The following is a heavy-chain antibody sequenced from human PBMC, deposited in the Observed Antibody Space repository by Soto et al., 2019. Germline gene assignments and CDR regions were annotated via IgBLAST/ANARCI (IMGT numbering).Heavy chain of an antibody. Sequence: QVQLVESGGGVVQPGRSLRLSCAASGFTFSSYGMHWVRQAPGKGLEWVAVISYDGSNKYYADSVKGRFTISRDNSKNTLYLQMNGLRAEDTAVYYCAKDSPEWEWELHTSYYGMDVWGQGTTVTVSS. CDR1: GFTFSSYG. V-gene: IGHV3-30*18. CDR2: ISYDGSNK. CDR3: AKDSPEWEWELHTSYYGMDV. J-gene: IGHJ6*02. D-gene: IGHD1-26*01.